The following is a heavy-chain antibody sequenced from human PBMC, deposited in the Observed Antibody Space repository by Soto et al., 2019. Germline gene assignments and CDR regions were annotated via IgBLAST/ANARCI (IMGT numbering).Heavy chain of an antibody. CDR3: ARVLLLWFGELPLYYYYTDF. Sequence: PGGSLRLSCAASGFTFSSYWMHWVRQAPGKGLVWVSRINSDGSSTSYADSVKGRFTISRDNAKNTLYLQMNSLRAEDTAVYYCARVLLLWFGELPLYYYYTDFSGKGTTVTVSS. CDR2: INSDGSST. V-gene: IGHV3-74*01. CDR1: GFTFSSYW. D-gene: IGHD3-10*01. J-gene: IGHJ6*03.